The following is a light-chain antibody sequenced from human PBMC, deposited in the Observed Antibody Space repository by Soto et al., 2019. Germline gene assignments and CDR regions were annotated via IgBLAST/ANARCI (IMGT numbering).Light chain of an antibody. CDR1: QGISTS. CDR3: QQASSFPPWT. CDR2: DAT. J-gene: IGKJ1*01. Sequence: DIQMTQSPSSVSASVGDRVTITCRASQGISTSLAWYQQKPGGAPKLLIYDATTLQSGVPSRFSGSGSGTEFTLTISSLQPEDFATYYCQQASSFPPWTFGQGTRVEIK. V-gene: IGKV1-12*01.